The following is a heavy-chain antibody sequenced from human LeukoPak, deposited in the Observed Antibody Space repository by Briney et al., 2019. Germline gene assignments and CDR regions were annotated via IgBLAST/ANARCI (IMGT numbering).Heavy chain of an antibody. V-gene: IGHV3-23*01. CDR3: AKGAYYDSSGYYYFDY. J-gene: IGHJ4*02. CDR1: GFTFNSYA. CDR2: ISGSGSSM. Sequence: GGSLRLSCATSGFTFNSYAMTWVRQAPGKGLEWVSGISGSGSSMYYPDSVKGRFTISRDNSKNTLYLQMSSLRADDTAVYYCAKGAYYDSSGYYYFDYWGQGTLVTVSS. D-gene: IGHD3-22*01.